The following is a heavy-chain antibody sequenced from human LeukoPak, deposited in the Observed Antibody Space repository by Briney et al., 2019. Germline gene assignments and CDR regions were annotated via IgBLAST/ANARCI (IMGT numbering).Heavy chain of an antibody. V-gene: IGHV3-23*01. CDR1: GFTFSNYA. Sequence: GGSLRLSCGASGFTFSNYAMSWVRQAPGKGLEWVSTSSGNGGSTYYGDSVKGRFTISRDNVKNTLHLQMSSLRAEDTAIYYCARGRSGYDLDFDYWGQGTLVTVSS. CDR2: SSGNGGST. D-gene: IGHD5-12*01. CDR3: ARGRSGYDLDFDY. J-gene: IGHJ4*02.